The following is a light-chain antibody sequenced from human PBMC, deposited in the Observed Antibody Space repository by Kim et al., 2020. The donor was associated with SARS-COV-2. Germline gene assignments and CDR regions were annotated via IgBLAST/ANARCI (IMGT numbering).Light chain of an antibody. Sequence: SGSAGDSNTITCRASQTIIRYLNWYQQKPGKAPNLLISGAATLQSGVPSRFSGGGSGTEFTLTINSLQPEDSATYYCQQSHSIPYTFGQGTKLEI. CDR1: QTIIRY. J-gene: IGKJ2*01. CDR2: GAA. V-gene: IGKV1-39*01. CDR3: QQSHSIPYT.